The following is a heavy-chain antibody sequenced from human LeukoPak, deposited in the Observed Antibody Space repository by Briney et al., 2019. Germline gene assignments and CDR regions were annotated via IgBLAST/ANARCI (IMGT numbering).Heavy chain of an antibody. J-gene: IGHJ4*02. CDR1: GFTFNSYV. Sequence: GGSLRLSCAASGFTFNSYVMHWVRQAPGKGLEWVAVIWYDGGNKYYADSVKGRFTISRDNSKNTLYLQMNSLRAEDTAVYYCARQRPNSDCFDYWGQGTLVTVSS. D-gene: IGHD2-21*02. V-gene: IGHV3-33*01. CDR2: IWYDGGNK. CDR3: ARQRPNSDCFDY.